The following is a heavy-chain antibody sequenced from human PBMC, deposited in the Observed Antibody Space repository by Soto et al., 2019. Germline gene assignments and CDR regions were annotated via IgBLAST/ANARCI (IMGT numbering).Heavy chain of an antibody. V-gene: IGHV1-69*13. CDR3: AREETQGIAVALGDS. CDR2: IIPIFGTA. Sequence: SLKVSCKDSGGTFSSCAIICVRPATGQGLEWMGGIIPIFGTANYAQKFQGRVTITADESTSTAYMELSSLRSEDTAVYYCAREETQGIAVALGDSWGQGTMVPVSS. D-gene: IGHD6-19*01. J-gene: IGHJ3*02. CDR1: GGTFSSCA.